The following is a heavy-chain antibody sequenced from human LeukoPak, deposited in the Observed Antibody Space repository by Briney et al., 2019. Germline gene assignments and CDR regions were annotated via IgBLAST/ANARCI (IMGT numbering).Heavy chain of an antibody. Sequence: PGGSLRLSCAASGFTFSSYAMSWVRQAPGKGLEWVSAISGSGDSTYYGDSVKGRFTISRDNSKNTLYLQMNSLKTEDTAVYYCTTGRRGYYDSSGYLWGQGTLVTVSS. CDR3: TTGRRGYYDSSGYL. J-gene: IGHJ4*02. V-gene: IGHV3-23*01. D-gene: IGHD3-22*01. CDR2: ISGSGDST. CDR1: GFTFSSYA.